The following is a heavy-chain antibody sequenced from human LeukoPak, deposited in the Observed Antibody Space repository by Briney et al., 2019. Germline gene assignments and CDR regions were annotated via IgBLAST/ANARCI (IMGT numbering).Heavy chain of an antibody. CDR1: EYTFTSHA. Sequence: GASVKFSCKASEYTFTSHAINWVRQAPGQGLEWMGWINTNTGNPSYAQGFTGRFVFSLDTSVSTSYLQISSLKAEDTAVYFCARGDWTIWGQGTLVTVSS. D-gene: IGHD2-21*02. V-gene: IGHV7-4-1*02. CDR3: ARGDWTI. CDR2: INTNTGNP. J-gene: IGHJ4*02.